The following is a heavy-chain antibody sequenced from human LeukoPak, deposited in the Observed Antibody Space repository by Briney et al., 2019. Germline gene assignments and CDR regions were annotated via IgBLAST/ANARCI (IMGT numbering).Heavy chain of an antibody. J-gene: IGHJ4*02. Sequence: GGSLRLSCAASGFTFSSYAMSWVRQAPGKGLEWVSAISGSGGSTYYADSVKGRFTISRDNSKNTPFLQMNSLRAEDTAVYYCAKEGDILTGYYPFTPFDYWGQGTLVTVSS. D-gene: IGHD3-9*01. CDR2: ISGSGGST. V-gene: IGHV3-23*01. CDR1: GFTFSSYA. CDR3: AKEGDILTGYYPFTPFDY.